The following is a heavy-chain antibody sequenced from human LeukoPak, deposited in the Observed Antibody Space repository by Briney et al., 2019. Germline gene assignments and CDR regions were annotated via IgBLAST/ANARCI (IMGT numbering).Heavy chain of an antibody. CDR1: GFTFSSYS. CDR3: AREKDYYGSGSYFTGSYDY. D-gene: IGHD3-10*01. CDR2: ISSSSSTI. J-gene: IGHJ4*02. Sequence: PGGSLRLSCAASGFTFSSYSMNWVRQAPGKGLEWVSYISSSSSTIYYADSVKGRFTISRDNAKNSLYLQMNSLRAEDTAVYYCAREKDYYGSGSYFTGSYDYWGQGTLVTVSS. V-gene: IGHV3-48*04.